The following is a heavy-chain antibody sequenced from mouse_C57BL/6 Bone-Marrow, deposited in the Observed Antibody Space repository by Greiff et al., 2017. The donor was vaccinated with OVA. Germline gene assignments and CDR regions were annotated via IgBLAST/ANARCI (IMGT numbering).Heavy chain of an antibody. CDR3: TRLLDAMDY. Sequence: DVMLVESGEGLVKPGGSLTLSCAASGFTFSSYAMSWVRQTPEKRLEWVAYISSGGDYIYYADTVKGRFTISRDNARNTLYLQMSSLKSEDTAMYYCTRLLDAMDYWGQGTSVTVSS. CDR1: GFTFSSYA. J-gene: IGHJ4*01. CDR2: ISSGGDYI. D-gene: IGHD2-1*01. V-gene: IGHV5-9-1*02.